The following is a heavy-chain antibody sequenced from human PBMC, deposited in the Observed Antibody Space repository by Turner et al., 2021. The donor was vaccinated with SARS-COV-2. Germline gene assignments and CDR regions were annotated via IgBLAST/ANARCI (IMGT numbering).Heavy chain of an antibody. CDR2: VFSSGTT. V-gene: IGHV4-39*01. CDR1: GGSISSSGYY. D-gene: IGHD2-2*01. J-gene: IGHJ4*02. Sequence: QVQLQESGPGLVKPSETLSLTCSVSGGSISSSGYYWGWIRQSPGKGLEWLATVFSSGTTYDNPSLNGRVSMSVDTSNNQFSLRLTSATVADTAVYYCVRPACSSTACYFYFDSWGQGILVTVSS. CDR3: VRPACSSTACYFYFDS.